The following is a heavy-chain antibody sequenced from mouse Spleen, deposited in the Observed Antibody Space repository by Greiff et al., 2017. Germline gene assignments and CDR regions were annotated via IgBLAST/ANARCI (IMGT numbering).Heavy chain of an antibody. CDR2: IDPEDAET. J-gene: IGHJ2*01. D-gene: IGHD2-1*01. V-gene: IGHV14-2*01. CDR1: GFNIKDYY. Sequence: EVQLQQSGAELVKPGASVKLSCTTSGFNIKDYYMHWVKQRTEQGLEWIGRIDPEDAETKYAPKFQDKATMTVDTSSDTAYLQLSSLTTEDTAMYYCTREGNYSFDYWGQGTTLTVSS. CDR3: TREGNYSFDY.